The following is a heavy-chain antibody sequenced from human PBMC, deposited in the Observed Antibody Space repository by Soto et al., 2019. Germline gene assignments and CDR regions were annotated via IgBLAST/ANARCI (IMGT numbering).Heavy chain of an antibody. CDR3: ARAGKYYDASGYAN. D-gene: IGHD3-22*01. J-gene: IGHJ4*01. V-gene: IGHV1-18*01. CDR2: ISVYNGNT. Sequence: QVKLVQSGTEVKKPGASIKVSCKASGYSFATSGMSWVRQAPGQGLEWMGWISVYNGNTNYDQNLQDRVTMNKETSKKTAYFEVRNLRADDTVVYYCARAGKYYDASGYANWGHGTLVTVSS. CDR1: GYSFATSG.